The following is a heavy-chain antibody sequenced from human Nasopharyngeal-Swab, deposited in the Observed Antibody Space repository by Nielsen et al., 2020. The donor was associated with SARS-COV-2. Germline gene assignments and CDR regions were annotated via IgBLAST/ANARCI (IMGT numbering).Heavy chain of an antibody. CDR3: ARDGVAVGNGYYYYGMDV. V-gene: IGHV3-7*01. CDR2: IKQDGSEK. D-gene: IGHD3-3*01. J-gene: IGHJ6*02. Sequence: GESLKISCAASGFTFSSYWMSWVRQAPGKGLEWVANIKQDGSEKYYVDSVKGRFTISRDNAKNSLYLQMNSLRAEDTAVYYCARDGVAVGNGYYYYGMDVWGQGTTVTVSS. CDR1: GFTFSSYW.